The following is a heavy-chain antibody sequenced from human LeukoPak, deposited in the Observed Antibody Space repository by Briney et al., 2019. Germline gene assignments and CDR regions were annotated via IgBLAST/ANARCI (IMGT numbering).Heavy chain of an antibody. CDR1: GESFSGYY. V-gene: IGHV4-34*01. CDR3: ARAERWGSGLRWKVYYYYYYRDV. CDR2: INHSGST. J-gene: IGHJ6*03. Sequence: SSETLTLPCGVYGESFSGYYWSWIRQPPGKGLEWIGEINHSGSTNYNPSLKSRVTISVDTSKNQFSLKLSSVTAADTAVYYCARAERWGSGLRWKVYYYYYYRDVWGKGTTVTVSS. D-gene: IGHD4-23*01.